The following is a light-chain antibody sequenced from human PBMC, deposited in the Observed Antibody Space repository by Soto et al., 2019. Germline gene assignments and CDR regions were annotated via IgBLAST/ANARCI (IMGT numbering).Light chain of an antibody. CDR2: GAS. CDR3: QRYGSSPYT. J-gene: IGKJ2*01. V-gene: IGKV3-20*01. CDR1: QSVSSSY. Sequence: EIVLTQSPGTLSLSPGERATLSCRASQSVSSSYLAWYQQKPGQAPSLLIYGASFRATGIPDRFSGSGSGTDFTLTISRLEPEDFAVYYCQRYGSSPYTFGQGTKLEIK.